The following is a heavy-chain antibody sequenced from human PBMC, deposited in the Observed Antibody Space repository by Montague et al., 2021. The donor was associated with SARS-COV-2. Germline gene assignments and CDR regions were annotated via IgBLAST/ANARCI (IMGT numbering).Heavy chain of an antibody. CDR2: IYYRGSA. J-gene: IGHJ4*02. Sequence: TLSLTCTVSGGSISSGGYYWSWIRQHPGKGLEWIGYIYYRGSAYYNPSLKSRVTISVDTSKNQFSLKLTSVTAADTAVYYCARAVETTVVTHFDYWGQGTLVTVSS. CDR1: GGSISSGGYY. CDR3: ARAVETTVVTHFDY. D-gene: IGHD4-23*01. V-gene: IGHV4-31*03.